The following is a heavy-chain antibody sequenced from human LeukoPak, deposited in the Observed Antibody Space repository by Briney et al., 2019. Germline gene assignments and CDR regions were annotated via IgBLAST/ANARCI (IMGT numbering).Heavy chain of an antibody. CDR2: MNPNSGNT. V-gene: IGHV1-8*01. Sequence: ASVKVSCKASGYTFTSYDINWVRQATGQGLEWMGWMNPNSGNTGYAQKSQGRVTMTRNTSISTAYMELSSLRSEATAVYYCARGSRFLEWFVDYWGQGTLVTVSS. J-gene: IGHJ4*02. CDR3: ARGSRFLEWFVDY. CDR1: GYTFTSYD. D-gene: IGHD3-3*01.